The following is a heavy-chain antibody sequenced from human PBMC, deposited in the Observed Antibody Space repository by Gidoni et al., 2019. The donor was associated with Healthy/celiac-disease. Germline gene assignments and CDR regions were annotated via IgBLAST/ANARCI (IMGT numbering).Heavy chain of an antibody. D-gene: IGHD6-19*01. CDR2: IYYSGST. CDR3: ARLSRYSSGWYGDMDWFDP. Sequence: QLQLQESGPGLVKPSATLSLTCTVSGGSISSRSYYWGWLRPPPGKGLEWIVSIYYSGSTYYNPALKSRVTISVDTAKNQFSRKLSSVTAADTAVYYCARLSRYSSGWYGDMDWFDPWGQGTLVTVSS. CDR1: GGSISSRSYY. V-gene: IGHV4-39*01. J-gene: IGHJ5*02.